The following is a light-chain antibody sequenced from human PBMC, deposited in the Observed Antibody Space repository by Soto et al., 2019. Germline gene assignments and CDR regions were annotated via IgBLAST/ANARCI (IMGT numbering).Light chain of an antibody. CDR1: SSDVGRYSY. Sequence: QSALTQPASVSGSPGQSITISCTGTSSDVGRYSYVSWYQQHPGKAPKLLIYEVSHRPSAVSNRFSGSKSGNTASLTISGLQAEDEADYFCNSYGSTNTRYVFGTGTKVTVL. CDR2: EVS. CDR3: NSYGSTNTRYV. V-gene: IGLV2-14*01. J-gene: IGLJ1*01.